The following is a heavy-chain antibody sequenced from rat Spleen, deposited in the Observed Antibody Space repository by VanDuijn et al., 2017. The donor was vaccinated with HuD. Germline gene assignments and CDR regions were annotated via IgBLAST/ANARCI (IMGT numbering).Heavy chain of an antibody. Sequence: EVQLVESDGGLVQPGRSLKLSCAASGFTFSDYYMAWVRQAPTKGLEWVATISSDGGRNVYRDSVKDLFTISRDNAKSSLYLQMDSLRSGDTATYYFGRHEYNSYFDYWGQGVMVTVSS. D-gene: IGHD1-4*01. CDR1: GFTFSDYY. V-gene: IGHV5-29*01. CDR3: GRHEYNSYFDY. J-gene: IGHJ2*01. CDR2: ISSDGGRN.